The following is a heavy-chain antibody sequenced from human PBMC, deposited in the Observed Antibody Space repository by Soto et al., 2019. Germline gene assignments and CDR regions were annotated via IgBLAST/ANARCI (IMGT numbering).Heavy chain of an antibody. D-gene: IGHD5-18*01. V-gene: IGHV1-69*13. CDR2: IIAIFGTA. CDR3: AKIPPGYSYGYFYFDY. CDR1: GGTFSSYT. J-gene: IGHJ4*02. Sequence: SVKVSCKACGGTFSSYTISWVRQAPGQGLEWMGGIIAIFGTADYAQKFQGRVTITADESTSTAYMELRSLRSDDTAVYYCAKIPPGYSYGYFYFDYWGQGTLVTVSS.